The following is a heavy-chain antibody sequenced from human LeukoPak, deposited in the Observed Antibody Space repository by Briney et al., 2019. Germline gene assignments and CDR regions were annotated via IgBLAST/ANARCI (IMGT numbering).Heavy chain of an antibody. V-gene: IGHV4-34*01. CDR1: GGSSSGYY. CDR3: ATCSGYSYGYASPTDRHQGHWFDP. D-gene: IGHD5-18*01. J-gene: IGHJ5*02. Sequence: SETLSLTCVLYGGSSSGYYWSWIRQPPGKGLEWIGEINHSGSTNYNPSLKSRVTISVDTSKNQFSLKLSSVTAADTAVYYCATCSGYSYGYASPTDRHQGHWFDPWGQGTLVTVSS. CDR2: INHSGST.